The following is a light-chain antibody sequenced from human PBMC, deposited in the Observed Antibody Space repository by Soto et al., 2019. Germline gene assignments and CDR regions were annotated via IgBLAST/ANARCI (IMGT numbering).Light chain of an antibody. J-gene: IGLJ3*02. V-gene: IGLV8-61*01. CDR3: MLYVGSGIWV. Sequence: QTVVTQEASFSVSPGRTVTLTCGLNSGSVSTNSYPSWYHQTPGQIPRTLIYNTNTRSSGVPDRFSGSILGNKAALTITGAQADDESDYYCMLYVGSGIWVFGGGTKLTVL. CDR2: NTN. CDR1: SGSVSTNSY.